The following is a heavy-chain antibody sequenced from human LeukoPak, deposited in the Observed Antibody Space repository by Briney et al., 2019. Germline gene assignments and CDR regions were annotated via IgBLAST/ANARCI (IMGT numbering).Heavy chain of an antibody. CDR1: GYTFTGYY. Sequence: ASVRVSCKASGYTFTGYYMHWVRQAPGQGLEWMGWINPNSGGTNYAQKFQGRVTITTDESTSTAYMELSSLRSEDTAVYYCATNGGRWLQLQVEYFDYWGQGTLVTVSS. CDR2: INPNSGGT. J-gene: IGHJ4*02. CDR3: ATNGGRWLQLQVEYFDY. D-gene: IGHD5-24*01. V-gene: IGHV1-2*02.